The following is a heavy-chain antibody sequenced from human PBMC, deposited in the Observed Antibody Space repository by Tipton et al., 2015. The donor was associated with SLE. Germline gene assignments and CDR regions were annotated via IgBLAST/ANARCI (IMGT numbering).Heavy chain of an antibody. V-gene: IGHV4-59*01. CDR3: ARDLLSWDAFEI. D-gene: IGHD2/OR15-2a*01. Sequence: TLSLTCTVSGGSISSYYWSWIRQPPGKGLEWIGYIYYSGSTNYNPSLKSRVTISVDTSKNQFSLKLSSVTAADTAVYYCARDLLSWDAFEIWGQGTMVTVSS. CDR1: GGSISSYY. CDR2: IYYSGST. J-gene: IGHJ3*02.